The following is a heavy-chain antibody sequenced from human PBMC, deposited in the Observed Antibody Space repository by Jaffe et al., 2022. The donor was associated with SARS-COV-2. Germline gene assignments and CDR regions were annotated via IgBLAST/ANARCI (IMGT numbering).Heavy chain of an antibody. CDR3: GRYYYGSGRGSRMDV. D-gene: IGHD3-10*01. J-gene: IGHJ6*02. CDR1: GGSISSGSYY. V-gene: IGHV4-61*02. Sequence: QVQLQESGPGLVKPSQTLSLTCTVSGGSISSGSYYWSWIRQPAGKGLEWIGRIYTSGSTNYNPSLKSRVTISVDTSKNQFSLKLSSVTAADTAVYYCGRYYYGSGRGSRMDVWGQGTTVTVSS. CDR2: IYTSGST.